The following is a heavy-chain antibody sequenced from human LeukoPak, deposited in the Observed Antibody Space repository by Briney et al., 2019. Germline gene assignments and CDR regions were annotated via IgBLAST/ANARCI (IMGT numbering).Heavy chain of an antibody. CDR3: AGLGYCSGGSCSRPPPPYSRFDY. D-gene: IGHD2-15*01. CDR1: DGSISSGGYY. J-gene: IGHJ4*02. Sequence: SETLSLTCTVSDGSISSGGYYWSWIRQHPGKGLEWIGYIYYSGSTYYNPSLKSRVTISVDTSKNQFSLKLSSVTAADAAVYYCAGLGYCSGGSCSRPPPPYSRFDYWGQGTLVTVSS. V-gene: IGHV4-31*03. CDR2: IYYSGST.